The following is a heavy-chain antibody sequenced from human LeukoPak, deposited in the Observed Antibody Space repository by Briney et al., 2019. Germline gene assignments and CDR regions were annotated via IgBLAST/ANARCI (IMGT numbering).Heavy chain of an antibody. V-gene: IGHV4-38-2*02. CDR2: ILYSGSP. CDR1: GYSISSGYY. Sequence: SETLSLTCTVSGYSISSGYYWGWIRQPPGKGLEWIGSILYSGSPHYSPSLKSRVTISIDTSKNQFSLNLRSVTAADTAVYYCARGNAFDYWGQGTLVTVSS. J-gene: IGHJ4*02. D-gene: IGHD1-1*01. CDR3: ARGNAFDY.